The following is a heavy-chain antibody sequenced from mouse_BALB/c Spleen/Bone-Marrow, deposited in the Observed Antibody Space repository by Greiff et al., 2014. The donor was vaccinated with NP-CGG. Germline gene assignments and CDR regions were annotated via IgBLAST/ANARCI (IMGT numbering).Heavy chain of an antibody. CDR3: ARRWLPYAMDY. CDR2: INPYNDGT. V-gene: IGHV1-14*01. Sequence: VQLQLSGPELVKPGASVKMSCKASGYTFTSYIMHWVKQKPGQGLEWIGYINPYNDGTKYNEKFKGKATLTSDKSSSTAYMELSSLTSEDSAVYYCARRWLPYAMDYWGQGTSVTVSS. D-gene: IGHD2-3*01. CDR1: GYTFTSYI. J-gene: IGHJ4*01.